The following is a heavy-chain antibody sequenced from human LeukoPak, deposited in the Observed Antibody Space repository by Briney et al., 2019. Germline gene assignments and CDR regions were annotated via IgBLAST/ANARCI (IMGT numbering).Heavy chain of an antibody. J-gene: IGHJ4*02. CDR3: ARMYYYAFDY. Sequence: PSETLSLTCAVYGGSFSGYYWSWIRQPPGKGLEWIGEINHSGSTNYNPSLKSRVTISVDTSKNQFSLKLSSVTAADTAVYYCARMYYYAFDYWGQGTLVTVSS. CDR1: GGSFSGYY. D-gene: IGHD3-10*01. CDR2: INHSGST. V-gene: IGHV4-34*01.